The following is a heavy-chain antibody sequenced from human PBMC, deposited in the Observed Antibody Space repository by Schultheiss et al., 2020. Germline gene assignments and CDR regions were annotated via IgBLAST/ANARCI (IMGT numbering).Heavy chain of an antibody. CDR3: AKMAVAGNFDY. V-gene: IGHV3-23*01. J-gene: IGHJ4*02. CDR2: ISGSGGST. D-gene: IGHD6-19*01. Sequence: GGSLRLSCVASGFTVSSNYMSWIRQHPGKGLEWVSTISGSGGSTYYADSVKGRFTISRDNSKNTTYLQMNSLRAEDTALYYCAKMAVAGNFDYWGQGTLVNVSS. CDR1: GFTVSSNY.